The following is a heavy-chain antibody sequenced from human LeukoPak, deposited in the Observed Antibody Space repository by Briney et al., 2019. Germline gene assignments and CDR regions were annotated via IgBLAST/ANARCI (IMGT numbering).Heavy chain of an antibody. CDR1: GFTFSSYG. Sequence: GGSLRLSCAASGFTFSSYGMHWVRQAPGKGLEWVAVISYDGNNKYYADSVKGRFTISRDNSKNTLYLQMNSLRAEDTAVYYCAYCSGGSCYSAQLSFYGMDVWGQGTTVTVSS. CDR3: AYCSGGSCYSAQLSFYGMDV. D-gene: IGHD2-15*01. V-gene: IGHV3-30*03. CDR2: ISYDGNNK. J-gene: IGHJ6*02.